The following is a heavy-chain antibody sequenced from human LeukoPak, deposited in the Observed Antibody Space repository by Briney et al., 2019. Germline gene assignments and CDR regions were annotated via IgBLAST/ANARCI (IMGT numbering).Heavy chain of an antibody. Sequence: PSETLSLTCAVYGGSFSGYYWSWIRQPPGKGLEWIGEINHSGSTNYNPSLKSRVTISVDTSKNQFSLKLSSVTAADTAVYYCARGYSSGWYRSWFDPWGQGTLVTVSS. CDR3: ARGYSSGWYRSWFDP. V-gene: IGHV4-34*01. J-gene: IGHJ5*02. CDR1: GGSFSGYY. CDR2: INHSGST. D-gene: IGHD6-19*01.